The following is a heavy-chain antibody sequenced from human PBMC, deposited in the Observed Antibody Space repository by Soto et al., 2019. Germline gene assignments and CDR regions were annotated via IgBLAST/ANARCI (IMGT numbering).Heavy chain of an antibody. CDR3: ARDEAYKWNDGGWFDP. CDR2: ISAYNGNT. V-gene: IGHV1-18*01. Sequence: QVQLVQSGAEVKKPGASVKVSCKASGYTFTSYGISWVRQASGQGLEWMGWISAYNGNTKYAQKLQVRVTMTTDTFTSTAYMELRSLRSDDTAVYYCARDEAYKWNDGGWFDPWGQGTLVNVSS. CDR1: GYTFTSYG. D-gene: IGHD1-1*01. J-gene: IGHJ5*02.